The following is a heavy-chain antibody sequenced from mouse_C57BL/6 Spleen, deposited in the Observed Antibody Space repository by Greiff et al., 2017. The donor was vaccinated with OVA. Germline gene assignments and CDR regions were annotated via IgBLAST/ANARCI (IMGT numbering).Heavy chain of an antibody. CDR2: ISDGGSYT. J-gene: IGHJ2*01. CDR3: ARGDYDYNYFDY. D-gene: IGHD2-4*01. CDR1: GFTFSSYA. Sequence: EVMLVESGGGLVKPGGSLKLSCAASGFTFSSYAMSWVRQTPEKRLEWVATISDGGSYTYYPDNVKGRFPISRDNAKNTLYLQMSHLKSEDTAMYYCARGDYDYNYFDYWGQGTTLTVSS. V-gene: IGHV5-4*03.